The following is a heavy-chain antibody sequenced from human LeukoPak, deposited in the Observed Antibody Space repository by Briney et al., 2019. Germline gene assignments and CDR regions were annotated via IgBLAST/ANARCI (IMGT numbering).Heavy chain of an antibody. CDR3: ARDPVYYGSHNYFDY. V-gene: IGHV1-46*01. D-gene: IGHD3-3*01. CDR2: INPSGGST. CDR1: GYTFTSYY. J-gene: IGHJ4*02. Sequence: ASVKVSCKASGYTFTSYYMHWVRQAPGQGLEWMGIINPSGGSTSYAQKFQGRVTMTRDMSTSTVYMELSSLRSEDTAVYYCARDPVYYGSHNYFDYWGQGTLVTVSS.